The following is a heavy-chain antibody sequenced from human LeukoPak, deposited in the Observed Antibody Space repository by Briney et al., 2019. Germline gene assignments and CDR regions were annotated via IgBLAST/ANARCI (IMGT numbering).Heavy chain of an antibody. V-gene: IGHV1-3*01. D-gene: IGHD3-22*01. CDR1: GYTFTPYG. J-gene: IGHJ5*02. CDR2: INSGNGNT. Sequence: ASVKVSCKASGYTFTPYGIHWVRQAPGQRPEGMGWINSGNGNTKYSQKFQGRVTITRDTSASTAYMELSSLTSDDTAVYFCAGMTYNSSPFDPWGQGTLVTVSS. CDR3: AGMTYNSSPFDP.